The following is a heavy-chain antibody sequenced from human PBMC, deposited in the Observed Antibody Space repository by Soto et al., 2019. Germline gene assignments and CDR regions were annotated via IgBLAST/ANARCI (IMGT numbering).Heavy chain of an antibody. D-gene: IGHD3-10*01. Sequence: SETLSLTCTVSGGSMTKNSHYWGWIRQPPGKGLEWIATTYYSGNTYYNPSLKSRVTISVDTSNNQFSLKLSSVTAADTAVYYCARHGELLWFGELSYWFDPWGQGTLVTVS. CDR2: TYYSGNT. CDR1: GGSMTKNSHY. V-gene: IGHV4-39*01. J-gene: IGHJ5*02. CDR3: ARHGELLWFGELSYWFDP.